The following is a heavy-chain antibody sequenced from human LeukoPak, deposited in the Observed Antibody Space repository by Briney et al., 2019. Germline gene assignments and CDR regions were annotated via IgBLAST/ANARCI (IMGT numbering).Heavy chain of an antibody. CDR1: GGSISSGDYY. CDR3: ASLYGSGSYTYNWFDP. D-gene: IGHD3-10*01. Sequence: SETLSLTCTVSGGSISSGDYYWSWIRQPPGKGLEWIGYIYYSGSTYYNPSLKSRVTISADTSKNQFSLKLSSVTAADTAVYYCASLYGSGSYTYNWFDPWGQGTLVTVSS. V-gene: IGHV4-30-4*01. J-gene: IGHJ5*02. CDR2: IYYSGST.